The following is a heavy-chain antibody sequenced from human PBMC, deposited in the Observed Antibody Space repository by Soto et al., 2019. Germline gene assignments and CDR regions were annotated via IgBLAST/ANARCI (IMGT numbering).Heavy chain of an antibody. V-gene: IGHV3-15*07. D-gene: IGHD6-19*01. J-gene: IGHJ4*02. Sequence: EVQLVESGGGLVKPGGSLRLSCAASGFIFTTATMTWVRQAPGKGLEWVGRIYSKGDGGTTHYAAPVKGRFLISRDDSKNTLYLQMNSLKSEDTAVYCCSSYRGSGWGQGTLVTVSS. CDR1: GFIFTTAT. CDR3: SSYRGSG. CDR2: IYSKGDGGTT.